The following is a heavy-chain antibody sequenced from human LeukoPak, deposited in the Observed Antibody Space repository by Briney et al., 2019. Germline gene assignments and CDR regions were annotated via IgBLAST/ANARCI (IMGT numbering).Heavy chain of an antibody. D-gene: IGHD3-16*02. CDR3: AKVPSVSNYYYYMDV. CDR2: ISGSGGST. Sequence: PGGSLRLSCAASGFTFSSYFMSWVRQAPGKGLEWVSTISGSGGSTSYADSVKGRFTISRDNSKNALYLQMNSLRDEDTAVYYCAKVPSVSNYYYYMDVWGKGTTVTVSS. V-gene: IGHV3-23*01. CDR1: GFTFSSYF. J-gene: IGHJ6*03.